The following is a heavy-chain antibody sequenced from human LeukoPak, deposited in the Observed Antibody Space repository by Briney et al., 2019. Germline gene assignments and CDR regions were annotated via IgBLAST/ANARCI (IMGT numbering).Heavy chain of an antibody. D-gene: IGHD6-25*01. CDR2: IYYSGST. J-gene: IGHJ4*02. Sequence: SETLSLTCTVSGGSISSYYWSWIRQPPGKGLEWIGYIYYSGSTNYNPSLKSRVTMSTDTSKSQFSLRLSSVTAADTALYYCAGRIAAAGSLDYWGQGVLVTVSS. V-gene: IGHV4-59*12. CDR1: GGSISSYY. CDR3: AGRIAAAGSLDY.